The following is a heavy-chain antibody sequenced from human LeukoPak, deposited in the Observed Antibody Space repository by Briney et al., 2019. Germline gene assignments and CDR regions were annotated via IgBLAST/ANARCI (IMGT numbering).Heavy chain of an antibody. CDR2: INHSGST. J-gene: IGHJ5*02. CDR1: GGSISSYY. CDR3: ARPNTIFGVVKTNWFDP. V-gene: IGHV4-34*01. D-gene: IGHD3-3*01. Sequence: PSETLSLTCTVSGGSISSYYWSWIRQPPGKGLEWIGEINHSGSTNYNPSLKSRVTISVDTSKNQFSLKLSSVTAADTAVYYCARPNTIFGVVKTNWFDPWGQGTLVTVSS.